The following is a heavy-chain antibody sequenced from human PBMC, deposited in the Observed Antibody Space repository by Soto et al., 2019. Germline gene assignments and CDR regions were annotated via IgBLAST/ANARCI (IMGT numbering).Heavy chain of an antibody. CDR2: ISAYNGNT. CDR1: GYTFTSYG. J-gene: IGHJ4*02. D-gene: IGHD4-17*01. CDR3: ARDRWWEYGDSGIDY. V-gene: IGHV1-18*01. Sequence: ASVKVSCKASGYTFTSYGISWVRQAPGQGLEWMGWISAYNGNTNYAQKLQGRVTMTTDTSTSTAYMELRSLRSDDTAVYYCARDRWWEYGDSGIDYWGQGTLVTVSS.